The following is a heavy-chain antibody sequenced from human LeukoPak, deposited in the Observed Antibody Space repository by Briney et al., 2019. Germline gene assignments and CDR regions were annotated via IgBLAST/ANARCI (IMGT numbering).Heavy chain of an antibody. V-gene: IGHV4-34*01. CDR3: ARECPPTRRQKNRVAYMDV. CDR1: GGFYIGYY. CDR2: INHSGST. J-gene: IGHJ6*03. Sequence: SETLSLTCAVYGGFYIGYYRSWIRQPPGRGLEWIGEINHSGSTNYNPSLKSRVTISVDTSKNQFSLKLSSVTAADTAVYYCARECPPTRRQKNRVAYMDVWGKGTTVTVSS. D-gene: IGHD1-14*01.